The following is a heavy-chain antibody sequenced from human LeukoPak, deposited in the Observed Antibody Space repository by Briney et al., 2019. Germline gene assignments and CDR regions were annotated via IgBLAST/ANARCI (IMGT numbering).Heavy chain of an antibody. D-gene: IGHD4-11*01. J-gene: IGHJ6*02. Sequence: GGSLRLSCAASGFTFSSYEMNWVRQAPGKGLEWVSYISSSGSTIYYADSVKGRFTISRDNAKNSLYLQMNSLRAEDTAVYYCARVRRRTVYGMDVWGQGTTVTVSS. CDR3: ARVRRRTVYGMDV. CDR2: ISSSGSTI. V-gene: IGHV3-48*03. CDR1: GFTFSSYE.